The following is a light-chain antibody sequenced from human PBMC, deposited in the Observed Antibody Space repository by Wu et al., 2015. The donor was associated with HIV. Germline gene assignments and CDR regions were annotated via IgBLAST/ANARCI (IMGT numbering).Light chain of an antibody. V-gene: IGKV1-39*01. CDR1: QSIKKY. CDR3: QQTYTTTIA. CDR2: KTS. J-gene: IGKJ5*01. Sequence: DIQMTQSPSSLSASVGDRVTITCRASQSIKKYLNWYQQKPGKAPKLLIYKTSSLQTGVPSRFIGSGSETDFTLTISSLQPEDFATYYCQQTYTTTIAFGQGHGWRSN.